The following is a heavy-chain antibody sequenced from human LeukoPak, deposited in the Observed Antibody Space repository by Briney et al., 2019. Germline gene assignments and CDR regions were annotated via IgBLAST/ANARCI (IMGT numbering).Heavy chain of an antibody. CDR3: AKDSITIFGVVIIPD. CDR1: GFTFSSYG. CDR2: IRYDGSNK. V-gene: IGHV3-30*02. Sequence: PGGSLRLSCAASGFTFSSYGMHWVRQAPGKGLEWVAFIRYDGSNKYYADSVKGRFTISRDNSKNTLYLQMNSLRAEDTAVYYCAKDSITIFGVVIIPDWGQGTLVTVSS. D-gene: IGHD3-3*01. J-gene: IGHJ4*02.